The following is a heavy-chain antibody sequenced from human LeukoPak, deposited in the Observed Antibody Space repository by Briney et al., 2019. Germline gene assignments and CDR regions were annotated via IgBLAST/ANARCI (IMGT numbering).Heavy chain of an antibody. J-gene: IGHJ5*02. CDR2: IIPIFGTA. D-gene: IGHD3-3*01. CDR3: AGQAREVTIFGVVILDSWFDP. Sequence: GASVKVSCKASGGTFISYAISWVRQAPGQGLEWMGGIIPIFGTANYAQKLQGRVTITADESTSTAYMELSSLRSEDTAVYYCAGQAREVTIFGVVILDSWFDPLGQGTLVTVSS. CDR1: GGTFISYA. V-gene: IGHV1-69*13.